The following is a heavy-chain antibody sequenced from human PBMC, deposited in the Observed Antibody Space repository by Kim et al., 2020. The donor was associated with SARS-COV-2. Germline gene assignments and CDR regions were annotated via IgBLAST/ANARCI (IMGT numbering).Heavy chain of an antibody. CDR3: ARRYDILTGYYYYYGMDV. J-gene: IGHJ6*02. Sequence: SETLSLTCAVSGGSISSSNWWSWVRQPPGKGLEGIGEIYHSGSTNYNTSLKSRVTISVDKSKNKFSLKLSSVTAADTAVYYCARRYDILTGYYYYYGMDVWGQGTTVTVSS. CDR1: GGSISSSNW. CDR2: IYHSGST. D-gene: IGHD3-9*01. V-gene: IGHV4-4*02.